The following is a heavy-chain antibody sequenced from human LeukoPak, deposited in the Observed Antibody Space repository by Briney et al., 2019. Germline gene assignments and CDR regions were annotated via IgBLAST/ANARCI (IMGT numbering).Heavy chain of an antibody. CDR3: AHAIPGDYSNYVFLPGAFDI. CDR1: GFSLSTSGVG. J-gene: IGHJ3*02. V-gene: IGHV2-5*01. CDR2: IYWNDDK. Sequence: SGPTLVNPTQTLTLTCTFSGFSLSTSGVGVGWIRQPPGKALEWLALIYWNDDKRYSPSLKSRLTITKDTSKNQVVLTMTNVDPVDTATYYCAHAIPGDYSNYVFLPGAFDIWGQGTMVTVSS. D-gene: IGHD4-11*01.